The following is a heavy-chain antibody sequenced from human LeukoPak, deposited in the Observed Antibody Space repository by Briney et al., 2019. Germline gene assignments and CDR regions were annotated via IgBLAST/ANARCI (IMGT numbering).Heavy chain of an antibody. CDR2: ISYDGSNK. D-gene: IGHD2-2*01. CDR3: AKGITSQYQPLYYFDY. Sequence: GGSLRLSCAASGFTFSSYGMHWVRQAPGKGLEWVAVISYDGSNKYYADSVKGRFTIPRDNSKNTLYLQMNSLRAEDTAVYYCAKGITSQYQPLYYFDYWGQGTLVTVSS. CDR1: GFTFSSYG. J-gene: IGHJ4*02. V-gene: IGHV3-30*18.